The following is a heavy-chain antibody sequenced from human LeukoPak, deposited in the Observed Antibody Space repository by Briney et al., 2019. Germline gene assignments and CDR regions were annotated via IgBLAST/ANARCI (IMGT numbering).Heavy chain of an antibody. D-gene: IGHD2-15*01. V-gene: IGHV3-7*01. CDR3: ARNGGFGAFDI. CDR2: IKKDGSTK. CDR1: GFTFRSYW. J-gene: IGHJ3*02. Sequence: PGGSLRLSCAASGFTFRSYWMSWVRQAPGRGLEWVASIKKDGSTKYYVDSVKGRFTISRDNAKNSLYLQMNSLRAEDTAVYFCARNGGFGAFDIWGQGTMVTVSS.